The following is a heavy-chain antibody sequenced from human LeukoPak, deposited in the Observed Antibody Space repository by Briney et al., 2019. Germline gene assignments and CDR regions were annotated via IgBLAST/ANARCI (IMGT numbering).Heavy chain of an antibody. D-gene: IGHD2-15*01. CDR3: AKYGGYCSGGSCYSRYYYYYMDV. CDR1: GFPFSSYG. V-gene: IGHV3-33*06. J-gene: IGHJ6*03. Sequence: GSLRLSCAASGFPFSSYGMHWVRQALGKGLEWVAVIWYDGSNKYYADSVKGRFTISRDNSKNTLYLQMNSLRAEDTAVYYCAKYGGYCSGGSCYSRYYYYYMDVWGKGTTVTVSS. CDR2: IWYDGSNK.